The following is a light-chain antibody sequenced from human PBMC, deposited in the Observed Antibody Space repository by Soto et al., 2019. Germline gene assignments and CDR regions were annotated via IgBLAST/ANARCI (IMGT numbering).Light chain of an antibody. CDR2: DAS. CDR1: QSVSSW. J-gene: IGKJ1*01. Sequence: DIQMTQSPSTLSASVGDTVTVTCRASQSVSSWLAWYQQKPGKAPKLLIYDASALTSGVPSRFSGSGSGTKFTLTIASLQPDDFATYCCQQYKTYSGTFGPGTKVDIK. CDR3: QQYKTYSGT. V-gene: IGKV1-5*01.